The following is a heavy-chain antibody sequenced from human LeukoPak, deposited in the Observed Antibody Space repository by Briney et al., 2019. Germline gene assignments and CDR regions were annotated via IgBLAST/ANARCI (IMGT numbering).Heavy chain of an antibody. J-gene: IGHJ3*02. V-gene: IGHV3-23*01. CDR3: ARDMPGDVVVNAFDI. D-gene: IGHD3-22*01. Sequence: GGSLRLSCVASGFTFSSYAMSWVRQAPGKGLEWVSAISGSGGSTYYADSVKGRFTISRDNSKNTLYLQMNSLRAEDTAVYYCARDMPGDVVVNAFDIWGQGTMVTVSS. CDR1: GFTFSSYA. CDR2: ISGSGGST.